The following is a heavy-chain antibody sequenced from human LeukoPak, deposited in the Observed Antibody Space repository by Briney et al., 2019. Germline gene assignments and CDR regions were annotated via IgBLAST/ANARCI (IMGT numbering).Heavy chain of an antibody. V-gene: IGHV4-39*01. CDR2: VYYSGST. Sequence: PSETLSLTCTVSGGSISSSSYYWGWIRQPPGKGLEWIGSVYYSGSTYYNPSLKSRVTISVDTSKNQFSLKLRSVTAADTAVYYCARRRTGSNYVYYYYYMDVWGKGTPVTVSS. J-gene: IGHJ6*03. CDR1: GGSISSSSYY. CDR3: ARRRTGSNYVYYYYYMDV. D-gene: IGHD4-11*01.